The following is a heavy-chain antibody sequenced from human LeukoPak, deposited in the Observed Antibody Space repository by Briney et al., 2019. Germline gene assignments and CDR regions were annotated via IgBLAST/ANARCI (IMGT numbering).Heavy chain of an antibody. D-gene: IGHD4-23*01. CDR1: GYSISSGYY. J-gene: IGHJ6*03. CDR2: IYHSGST. CDR3: ARVGGNGGGWVGHNYYMDV. Sequence: PSETLSLTCTVSGYSISSGYYWGWFRPPPGKGLEWIGSIYHSGSTYYNPSLKSRVTLSVDTSNNQCSLKLSSVTAADTALYYCARVGGNGGGWVGHNYYMDVWGKGTTVTVSS. V-gene: IGHV4-38-2*02.